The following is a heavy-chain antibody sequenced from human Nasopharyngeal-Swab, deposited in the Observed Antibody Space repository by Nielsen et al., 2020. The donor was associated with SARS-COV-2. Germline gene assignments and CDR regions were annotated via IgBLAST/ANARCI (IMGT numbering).Heavy chain of an antibody. J-gene: IGHJ4*02. CDR1: GFTFSSYA. CDR2: ISGSGGST. Sequence: GESLKISCAASGFTFSSYAMSWVRQAQGKGLEWVSAISGSGGSTYYADSVKGRFTISRDNSKNTLYLQMNSLRAEDTAAYYCAKSGYSYGYSGMPALDYWGQGTLVTVSS. D-gene: IGHD5-18*01. CDR3: AKSGYSYGYSGMPALDY. V-gene: IGHV3-23*01.